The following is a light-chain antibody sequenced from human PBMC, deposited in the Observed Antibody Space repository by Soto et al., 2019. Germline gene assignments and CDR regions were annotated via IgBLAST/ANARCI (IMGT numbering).Light chain of an antibody. CDR2: AAS. CDR3: QQRSNWPQT. J-gene: IGKJ1*01. CDR1: QSVSSY. Sequence: DIQMTQSPSSLSASVGDRVTITFLASQSVSSYLNWYQHKPGKAPKLLIYAASSLQSGVPSRFSGSGSGTDFTLTISSLEPEDFAVYYCQQRSNWPQTFGQGTKVDIK. V-gene: IGKV1-39*01.